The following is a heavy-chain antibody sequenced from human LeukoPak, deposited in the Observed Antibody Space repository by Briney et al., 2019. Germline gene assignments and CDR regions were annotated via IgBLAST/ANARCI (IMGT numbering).Heavy chain of an antibody. CDR1: GDSMSTFD. J-gene: IGHJ4*02. CDR3: ARHSPSGWYYFDS. Sequence: SETLSLTCNVSGDSMSTFDWSWIRQPAGKGLEWVGQVFTSGTTAYTSPLKSRLTISIDKSSNQVSLKLISVTAADTAVYYCARHSPSGWYYFDSWGQGALVIVSS. D-gene: IGHD6-19*01. V-gene: IGHV4-4*07. CDR2: VFTSGTT.